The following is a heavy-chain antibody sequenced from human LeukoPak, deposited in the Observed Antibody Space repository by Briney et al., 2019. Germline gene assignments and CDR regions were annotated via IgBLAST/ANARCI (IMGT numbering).Heavy chain of an antibody. J-gene: IGHJ4*02. CDR3: AKGQGVYSSSWPNFDY. D-gene: IGHD6-13*01. Sequence: GGSLRLSCAASGFTFSTYAMSWVRQTPEKGLQWVSTVSGNGGVTYHVDSVKGRFTITRDNAKNTLYLQMNSLRAEDTAVYYCAKGQGVYSSSWPNFDYWGQGTLVAVSS. V-gene: IGHV3-23*01. CDR1: GFTFSTYA. CDR2: VSGNGGVT.